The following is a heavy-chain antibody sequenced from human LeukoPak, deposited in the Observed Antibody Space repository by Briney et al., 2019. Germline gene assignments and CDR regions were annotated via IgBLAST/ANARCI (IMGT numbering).Heavy chain of an antibody. CDR2: IYPGDSDT. Sequence: GESLKISCKASGYSFSRYYIGWVRQMPGKGLEWMGIIYPGDSDTKYSPPFQGQVTISADKSISTAYLQWSSLKASDTAMYYCARYRYCSGGNCYGPDYWGQGTLVTVSS. CDR3: ARYRYCSGGNCYGPDY. D-gene: IGHD2-15*01. J-gene: IGHJ4*02. CDR1: GYSFSRYY. V-gene: IGHV5-51*01.